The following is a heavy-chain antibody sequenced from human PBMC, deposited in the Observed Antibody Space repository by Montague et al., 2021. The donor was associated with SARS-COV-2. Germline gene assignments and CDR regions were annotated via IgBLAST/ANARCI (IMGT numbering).Heavy chain of an antibody. Sequence: TLSLTCTVSGDSITSKTHYWDWVRQPAGKGLESIGRLLTSGATNFNPSLKSRLTISRDTSKNEFYLKLSSVTAADTAVYYCARDSPHFDFWRGHYGDKSYMDIWGKGTKVTVS. CDR3: ARDSPHFDFWRGHYGDKSYMDI. CDR2: LLTSGAT. V-gene: IGHV4-61*02. J-gene: IGHJ6*03. D-gene: IGHD3-3*01. CDR1: GDSITSKTHY.